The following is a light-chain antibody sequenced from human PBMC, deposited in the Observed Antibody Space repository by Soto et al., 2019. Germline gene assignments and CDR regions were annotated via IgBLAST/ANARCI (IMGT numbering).Light chain of an antibody. CDR3: HKYNSAPPT. CDR1: QGISYY. V-gene: IGKV1-27*01. Sequence: DIQMTQSPSSLSASIGDRVTITGRASQGISYYLAWYQQKPGKVPKVLISSASALQSGVPSRFSGSGSGTDFTLTISSLQPEDVATYYCHKYNSAPPTFVQGTKVEIK. CDR2: SAS. J-gene: IGKJ1*01.